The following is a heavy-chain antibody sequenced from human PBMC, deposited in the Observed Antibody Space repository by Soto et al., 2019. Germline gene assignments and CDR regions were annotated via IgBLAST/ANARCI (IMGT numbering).Heavy chain of an antibody. CDR3: ARGSYDDYYGMDV. J-gene: IGHJ6*02. V-gene: IGHV4-59*11. CDR1: GGSLSSHY. Sequence: SETLSLPCTVSGGSLSSHYWSRIRQPPGKGLEWIGYIYYSGSTNYNPSLKSRVTISVDTSKNQFSLKLSSVTAADTAVYYCARGSYDDYYGMDVWGQGTTVTVSS. D-gene: IGHD5-12*01. CDR2: IYYSGST.